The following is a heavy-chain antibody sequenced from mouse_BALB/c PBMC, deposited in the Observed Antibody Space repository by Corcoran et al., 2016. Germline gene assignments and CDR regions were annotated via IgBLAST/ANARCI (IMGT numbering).Heavy chain of an antibody. CDR2: IDPANGNT. J-gene: IGHJ2*01. CDR1: GFNIKYTY. V-gene: IGHV14-3*02. D-gene: IGHD2-12*01. CDR3: ARRGDDGRFDY. Sequence: EVQLQQSGAELVKPGASVKLSCTASGFNIKYTYMHWVKQRPEQGLEWIGRIDPANGNTKYDPKFQGKATITADTSSNTAYLQLSSLTSEDTAVYYCARRGDDGRFDYWGQGTTLTVSS.